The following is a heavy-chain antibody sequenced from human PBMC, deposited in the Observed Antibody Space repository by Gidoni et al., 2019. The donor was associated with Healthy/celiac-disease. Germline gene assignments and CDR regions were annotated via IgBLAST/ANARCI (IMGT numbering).Heavy chain of an antibody. CDR1: GFTFSSYS. V-gene: IGHV3-21*01. CDR2: ISSSSSYI. Sequence: EVQLVESGGGLVKPGGSLRLSCAASGFTFSSYSMNWVRQAPGKGLEWVSSISSSSSYIYYADSVKGRFTISRDNAKNSLYLQMNSLRAEDTAVYYCARDCSGGSCYSYYYYGMDVWGQGTTVTVSS. J-gene: IGHJ6*02. CDR3: ARDCSGGSCYSYYYYGMDV. D-gene: IGHD2-15*01.